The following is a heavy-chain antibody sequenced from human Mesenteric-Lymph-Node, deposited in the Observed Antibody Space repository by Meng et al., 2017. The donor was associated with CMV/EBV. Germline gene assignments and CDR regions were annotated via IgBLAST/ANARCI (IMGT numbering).Heavy chain of an antibody. CDR2: INPNSGDT. J-gene: IGHJ4*02. V-gene: IGHV1-2*02. CDR3: ARGGIAAAGTLVY. D-gene: IGHD6-13*01. Sequence: ASVKVSCKASGYSFTGYFMHWVRQAPGQGLEWMGWINPNSGDTKFLQKFPGRVTMARDTSISTAYMELTTLISDDTAVYFCARGGIAAAGTLVYWGQGTLVTVSS. CDR1: GYSFTGYF.